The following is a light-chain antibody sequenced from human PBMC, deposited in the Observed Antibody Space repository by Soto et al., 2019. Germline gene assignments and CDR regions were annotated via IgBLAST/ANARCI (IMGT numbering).Light chain of an antibody. J-gene: IGLJ3*02. CDR2: EVA. CDR3: SSFTSSATLE. V-gene: IGLV2-18*02. Sequence: QSALTQPPSVSGSPGQSVTISCSGTSSDVGAYSRVSWYQQSPGTPPKLILYEVANRPSGVPARFSGSKSGNTASLTISGLQTEDESYYYRSSFTSSATLEFGGGTKVTVL. CDR1: SSDVGAYSR.